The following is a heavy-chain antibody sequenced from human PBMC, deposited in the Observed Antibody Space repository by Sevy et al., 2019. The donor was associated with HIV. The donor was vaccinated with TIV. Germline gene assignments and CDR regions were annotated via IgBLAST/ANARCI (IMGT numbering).Heavy chain of an antibody. CDR3: AKEAYRNGWYPRWDH. J-gene: IGHJ4*02. CDR2: ISNDGNTR. Sequence: GGSLRLSCATSGFTFNNYGMHWVRQAPGRALEWVALISNDGNTRDYADSLKGRFTISRDNSKNTLYLHMNRLRVEDTALYYFAKEAYRNGWYPRWDHWGQGTPVTVSS. CDR1: GFTFNNYG. D-gene: IGHD6-19*01. V-gene: IGHV3-30*18.